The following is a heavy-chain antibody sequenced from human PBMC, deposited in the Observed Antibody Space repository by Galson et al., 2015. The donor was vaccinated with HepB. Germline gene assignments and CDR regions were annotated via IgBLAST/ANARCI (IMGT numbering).Heavy chain of an antibody. CDR3: AKDPRGGITIVGVPPYYFDY. Sequence: SLRLSCAASGFTFSSYGMHWVRQAPGKGLEWVAVISYDGSNKYYADSVKGRFTISRDNSKNTLYLQMNSLRAEDTAVYYCAKDPRGGITIVGVPPYYFDYWGQGTLVTVSS. CDR1: GFTFSSYG. D-gene: IGHD3-3*01. CDR2: ISYDGSNK. J-gene: IGHJ4*02. V-gene: IGHV3-30*18.